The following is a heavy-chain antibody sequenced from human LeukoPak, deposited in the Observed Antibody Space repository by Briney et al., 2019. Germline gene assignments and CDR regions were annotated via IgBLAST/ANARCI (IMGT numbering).Heavy chain of an antibody. CDR3: SVDIGDY. CDR2: IRSKAYNETT. D-gene: IGHD2-2*03. CDR1: GFTFGDHT. J-gene: IGHJ4*02. V-gene: IGHV3-49*04. Sequence: GGSLRLSCRTSGFTFGDHTMTWVRQAPGKGLEWVGFIRSKAYNETTDYAASVKGRFTISRDDSKSIAYLQMNSLKSDDTAVYYCSVDIGDYWGQGTLVTVSS.